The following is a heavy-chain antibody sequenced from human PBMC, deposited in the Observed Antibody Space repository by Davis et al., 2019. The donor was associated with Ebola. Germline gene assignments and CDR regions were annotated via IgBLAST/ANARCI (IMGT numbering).Heavy chain of an antibody. J-gene: IGHJ4*02. CDR1: GGSLSGYC. CDR2: INHSGST. CDR3: ARDLIRTPFDY. D-gene: IGHD2-8*01. Sequence: SETLSLTCAVYGGSLSGYCQSWIRQTPGKGLEWIGEINHSGSTNYNPSLKSRVTISLDTSKNQFSLKLRSVTAADTAVYYCARDLIRTPFDYWGQGTLVTVSS. V-gene: IGHV4-34*01.